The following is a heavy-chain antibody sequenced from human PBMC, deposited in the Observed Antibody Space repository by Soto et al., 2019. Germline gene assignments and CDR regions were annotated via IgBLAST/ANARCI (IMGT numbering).Heavy chain of an antibody. Sequence: QVQLLQSGAEVKKPGASVKVSCKASGYRFIDFFLHWVRQAPGQGFEWMGWINPKNGDTNYAKKFQDSVTTTRDTSIVVAYMDLRGLNSADTAVYYCGRDNSGANFGYWGQGALVTVS. CDR2: INPKNGDT. D-gene: IGHD2-15*01. CDR3: GRDNSGANFGY. CDR1: GYRFIDFF. V-gene: IGHV1-2*02. J-gene: IGHJ4*02.